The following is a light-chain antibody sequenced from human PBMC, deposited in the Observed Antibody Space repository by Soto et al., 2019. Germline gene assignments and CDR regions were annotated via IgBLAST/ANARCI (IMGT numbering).Light chain of an antibody. CDR3: SSYTNINTRACV. Sequence: QSVLTQPRSVSGSPGQSVTISCTGTSSDVGGYNYVSWYQQHPGKAPKLIIYEVTDRPSGVSNRFSGSKSGNTASLTISGLQAEDEAEYYCSSYTNINTRACVFGTGTKVTVL. CDR2: EVT. J-gene: IGLJ1*01. CDR1: SSDVGGYNY. V-gene: IGLV2-14*01.